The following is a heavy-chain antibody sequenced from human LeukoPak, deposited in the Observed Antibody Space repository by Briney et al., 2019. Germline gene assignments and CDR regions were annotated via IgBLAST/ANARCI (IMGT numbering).Heavy chain of an antibody. J-gene: IGHJ4*02. CDR3: ARVNINNWHSCDY. V-gene: IGHV4-4*02. Sequence: SETLSLTCAVSGGSISSNNWWGWVRQPPGKGLEWIGEIHHSGSPNYNPSLKSRVTISVDKSRNHFSLNLSSVTAADTAVYYCARVNINNWHSCDYWGQGTLVTVSS. D-gene: IGHD1-1*01. CDR2: IHHSGSP. CDR1: GGSISSNNW.